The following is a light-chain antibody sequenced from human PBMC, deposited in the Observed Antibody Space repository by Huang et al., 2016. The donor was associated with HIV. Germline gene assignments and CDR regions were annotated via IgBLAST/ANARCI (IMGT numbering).Light chain of an antibody. CDR2: GAS. CDR1: QSVSSN. V-gene: IGKV3-15*01. Sequence: EIVMTQSPATLSASPGEKATLSCRASQSVSSNLAWYQQKPGQAPRLLMYGASTGATGIPARFSGSGSGTEFTLTISSLQSEDFAVYYCQQNNNWPPLFTFGPGTKVDIK. CDR3: QQNNNWPPLFT. J-gene: IGKJ3*01.